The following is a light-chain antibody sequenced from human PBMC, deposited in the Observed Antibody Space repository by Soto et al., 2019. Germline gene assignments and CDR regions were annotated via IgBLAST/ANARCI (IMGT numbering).Light chain of an antibody. J-gene: IGKJ1*01. CDR2: GAS. Sequence: EIVMTQSPATLSVSPGERATLSCRASQSVSSNLAWYQQKPGQAPRLLIYGASTRATGIPARFSGSGSGTEFTLTMRCLQSEYFAVYYCQDFNNWVWTFGQGTKVDI. CDR1: QSVSSN. V-gene: IGKV3-15*01. CDR3: QDFNNWVWT.